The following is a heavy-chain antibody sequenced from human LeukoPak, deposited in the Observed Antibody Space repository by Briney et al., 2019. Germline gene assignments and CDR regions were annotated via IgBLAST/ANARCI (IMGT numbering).Heavy chain of an antibody. V-gene: IGHV4-34*01. D-gene: IGHD1-7*01. Sequence: SETLSLTCAVYGGSFSDYYWAWIRQSPGKGLEWIGTFSSGGSAYYNPSLTSRVSISKDTSDNQFSLRLYSVTAADTAVYYCARKQTGTMYDVWGQGTQVTVSS. CDR3: ARKQTGTMYDV. CDR2: FSSGGSA. J-gene: IGHJ4*02. CDR1: GGSFSDYY.